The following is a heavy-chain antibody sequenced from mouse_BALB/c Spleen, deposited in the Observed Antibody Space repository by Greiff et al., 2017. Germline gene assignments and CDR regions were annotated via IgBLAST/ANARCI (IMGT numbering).Heavy chain of an antibody. J-gene: IGHJ2*01. V-gene: IGHV5-6*01. CDR1: GFTFSSYG. Sequence: EVQLVESGGDLVKPGGSLKLSCAASGFTFSSYGMSWVRQTPDKRLEWVATISSGGSYIYYPDSVKGRFTISRDNAKNTLYLQMSSLKSEDTAMYYCARLGYDGPDYWGQGTTLTVSS. CDR3: ARLGYDGPDY. D-gene: IGHD2-3*01. CDR2: ISSGGSYI.